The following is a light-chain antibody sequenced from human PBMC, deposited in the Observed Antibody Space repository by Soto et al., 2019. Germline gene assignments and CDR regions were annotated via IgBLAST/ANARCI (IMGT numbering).Light chain of an antibody. CDR2: DVS. Sequence: QSVLTQPASVSGSPGQSITVSCTGTSSDVGGYTYVSWYQHHPGKAPKLMIYDVSNRPSGVSNRFSGSKSGNTASLTISGLQVEDEADYYCSSYTSSNTPVVFGGGTKLTVL. J-gene: IGLJ2*01. CDR1: SSDVGGYTY. CDR3: SSYTSSNTPVV. V-gene: IGLV2-14*03.